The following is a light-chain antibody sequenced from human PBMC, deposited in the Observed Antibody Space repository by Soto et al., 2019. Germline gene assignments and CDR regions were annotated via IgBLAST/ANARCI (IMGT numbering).Light chain of an antibody. CDR1: QSISRW. Sequence: DSQMTQSPSTLSASVGDRVTITCRASQSISRWLAWYQQKPGRAPKLLMYEASSLESGVPSRFSGSGSGTEFTLTISGLQPDDFATYYCQHYKMYSPWTFGQGTKVDI. J-gene: IGKJ1*01. V-gene: IGKV1-5*03. CDR2: EAS. CDR3: QHYKMYSPWT.